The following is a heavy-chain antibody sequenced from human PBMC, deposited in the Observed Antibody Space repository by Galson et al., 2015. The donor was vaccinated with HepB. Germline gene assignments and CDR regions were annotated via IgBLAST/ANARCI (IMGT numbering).Heavy chain of an antibody. V-gene: IGHV3-21*01. J-gene: IGHJ6*02. Sequence: SLRLSCAASGFAFTSYTFNWVRQAPGKGLEWVPSISSGSNSIDYADSVKGRFTISKHNAKSSLYLQMNSLRVEDTAVYYCARVLYSYERGNYYGLDVWGQGTTVTVSS. D-gene: IGHD5-18*01. CDR2: ISSGSNSI. CDR1: GFAFTSYT. CDR3: ARVLYSYERGNYYGLDV.